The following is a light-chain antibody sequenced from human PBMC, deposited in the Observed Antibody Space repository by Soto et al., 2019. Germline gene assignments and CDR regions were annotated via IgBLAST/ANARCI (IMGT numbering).Light chain of an antibody. CDR2: DAS. CDR1: QSVSSY. J-gene: IGKJ5*01. V-gene: IGKV3-11*01. CDR3: QVRTNWSIA. Sequence: EIVLTQSPGTLSVSTGERATLSFRASQSVSSYLAWYQQKPGQAPRLLIYDASNRATGIPARFSGTGSGTDFTLTINNLEPEDFAVYYCQVRTNWSIAFGRGTRLEIK.